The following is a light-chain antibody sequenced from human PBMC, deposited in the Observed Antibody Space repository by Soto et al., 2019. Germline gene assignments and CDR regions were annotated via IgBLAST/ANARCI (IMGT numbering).Light chain of an antibody. CDR2: AAS. Sequence: DIQMTPSPSSLSASVGDRVTITCRASLPISNSLAWYQQKPGQIPNLLIYAASTLQAGVPSRFSGSGSGTDFTLPISSLQPGDVAAYYVQKDNSAPLTLGGGTKGELK. V-gene: IGKV1-27*01. J-gene: IGKJ4*01. CDR3: QKDNSAPLT. CDR1: LPISNS.